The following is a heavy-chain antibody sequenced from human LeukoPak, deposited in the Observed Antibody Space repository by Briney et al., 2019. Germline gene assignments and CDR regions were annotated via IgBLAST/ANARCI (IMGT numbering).Heavy chain of an antibody. CDR2: IYPGDSDT. J-gene: IGHJ4*02. Sequence: GESLKISCKVSGYSFTSYWIGGVRQMPGKGLEWMGIIYPGDSDTTYSPSFQGQVTISADKSISTAYLQWSSLKASDTAMYYCARGGDGNGDYFDYWGQGTLVTVSS. CDR1: GYSFTSYW. CDR3: ARGGDGNGDYFDY. V-gene: IGHV5-51*01. D-gene: IGHD2-8*01.